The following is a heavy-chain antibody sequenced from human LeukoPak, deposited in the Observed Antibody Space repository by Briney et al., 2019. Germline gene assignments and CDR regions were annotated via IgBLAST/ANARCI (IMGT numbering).Heavy chain of an antibody. J-gene: IGHJ3*02. CDR2: ISSSSSYI. CDR1: GFTFSSYS. D-gene: IGHD6-6*01. V-gene: IGHV3-21*01. Sequence: PGGSLRLSCAASGFTFSSYSMNWVRQAPGKGLEWVSSISSSSSYIYYADSVKGRFTISRDNAKNSLYLQMNSLRAEDTAVYYCARDGLLRSSSDAFDIWGQGTMVTVSS. CDR3: ARDGLLRSSSDAFDI.